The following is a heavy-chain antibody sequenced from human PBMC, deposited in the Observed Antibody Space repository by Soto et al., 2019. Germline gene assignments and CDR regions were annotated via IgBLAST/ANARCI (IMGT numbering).Heavy chain of an antibody. J-gene: IGHJ6*03. CDR3: ARSDFWSGSTYYYYYMDV. CDR1: GFTVSSNY. V-gene: IGHV3-66*01. CDR2: IYSGGST. Sequence: GGSLRLSCAASGFTVSSNYMSWVRQAPGKGLEWVSVIYSGGSTYYADSVKGRFTISRDNSKNTLYLQMNSLRAEDTAVYYCARSDFWSGSTYYYYYMDVWGKGTTVTVSS. D-gene: IGHD3-3*01.